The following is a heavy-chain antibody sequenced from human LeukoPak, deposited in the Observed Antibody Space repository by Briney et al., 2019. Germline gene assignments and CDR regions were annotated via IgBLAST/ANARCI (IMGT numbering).Heavy chain of an antibody. Sequence: PGGSLRLSCAASGFTFSSYVMSWVRQAPGKGLEWVSGISGSGGTTNYADSVKGRFTISRDNSKNTLYLQMNSLRAEDTAVHYCAKDRNCSSTSCLPNWFDPWGQGTLVTVSS. D-gene: IGHD2-2*01. CDR3: AKDRNCSSTSCLPNWFDP. CDR2: ISGSGGTT. J-gene: IGHJ5*02. CDR1: GFTFSSYV. V-gene: IGHV3-23*01.